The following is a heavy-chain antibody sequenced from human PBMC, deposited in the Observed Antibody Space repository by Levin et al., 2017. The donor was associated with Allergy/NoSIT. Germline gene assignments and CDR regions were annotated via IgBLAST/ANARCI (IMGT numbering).Heavy chain of an antibody. Sequence: GGSLRLSCAASGFTVSSNYMSWVRQAPGKGLEWVSVIYSGGSTYYADSVKGRFTISRDNSKNTLYLQMNSLRAEDTAVYYCAGTTVDDAFDIWGQGTMVTVSS. V-gene: IGHV3-53*01. CDR3: AGTTVDDAFDI. J-gene: IGHJ3*02. CDR2: IYSGGST. CDR1: GFTVSSNY. D-gene: IGHD4-23*01.